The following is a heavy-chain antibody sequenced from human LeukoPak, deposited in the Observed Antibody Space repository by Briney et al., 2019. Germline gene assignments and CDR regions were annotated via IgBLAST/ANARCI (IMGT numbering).Heavy chain of an antibody. CDR2: IHSTGST. CDR1: GGSMSGHF. V-gene: IGHV4-59*11. CDR3: ARDPGDTGWYNFDF. Sequence: SETLSLTCTVSGGSMSGHFWSWFRRPPGKGLENIGYIHSTGSTNYNPSYESRVTVSLEMSKNQFSLSLSSVTAADTAVYYCARDPGDTGWYNFDFWGQGILVTVSS. D-gene: IGHD6-19*01. J-gene: IGHJ4*02.